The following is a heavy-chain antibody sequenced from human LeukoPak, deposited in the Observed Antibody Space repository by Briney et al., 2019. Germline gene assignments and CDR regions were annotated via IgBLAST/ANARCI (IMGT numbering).Heavy chain of an antibody. D-gene: IGHD7-27*01. Sequence: KSSETLSLTCAVYGGSFSGYYWSWIRQPPGKGLEWIGEINHSGSTNYNPSLKSRVTISVDTSKNQFSLKLSSVTAADTAVYYCARGSPNWGNNWFDPWGQGTLVTVSS. CDR3: ARGSPNWGNNWFDP. J-gene: IGHJ5*02. V-gene: IGHV4-34*01. CDR2: INHSGST. CDR1: GGSFSGYY.